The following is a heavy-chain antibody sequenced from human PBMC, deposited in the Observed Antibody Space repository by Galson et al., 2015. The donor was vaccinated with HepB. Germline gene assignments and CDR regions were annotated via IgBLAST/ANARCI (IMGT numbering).Heavy chain of an antibody. V-gene: IGHV3-33*01. CDR1: GFIFSSYG. D-gene: IGHD6-19*01. CDR3: ARDAFANSGWYSPLGY. CDR2: MWYDGSET. J-gene: IGHJ4*02. Sequence: SLRLSCAASGFIFSSYGMNWVRQAPGKGLEWVAVMWYDGSETYYADSVKGRFTISRDISKNTLYLQMHSLRAEDTALYYCARDAFANSGWYSPLGYWGQGTLVTVSS.